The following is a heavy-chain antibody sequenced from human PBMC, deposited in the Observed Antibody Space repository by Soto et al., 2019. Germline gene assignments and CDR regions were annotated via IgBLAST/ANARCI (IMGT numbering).Heavy chain of an antibody. CDR1: DGSVSSGSDC. CDR2: IYYSGST. D-gene: IGHD6-19*01. CDR3: ARAGEYSSGWYSWFDP. Sequence: SETLSLTCTVSDGSVSSGSDCWSWIQQPPGKGLEWIGYIYYSGSTNYNPSLKRRVTISVDTSKNQFSLKLSSVTAADTAVYYCARAGEYSSGWYSWFDPWGQGTLVTVS. J-gene: IGHJ5*02. V-gene: IGHV4-61*01.